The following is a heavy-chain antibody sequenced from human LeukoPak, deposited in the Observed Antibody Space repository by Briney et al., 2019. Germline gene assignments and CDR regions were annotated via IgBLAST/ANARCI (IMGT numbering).Heavy chain of an antibody. Sequence: ASVKVSCKASGYTFTGYYMHWVRQAPGQGLEWMGWINPNSGGTNYAQKFQGRVTMTRDTSISTAYMELSRLRSDDTAVYYCARGLKAYDSGGYYYGGRGYYFDYWGQGTLVTVSS. CDR1: GYTFTGYY. V-gene: IGHV1-2*02. J-gene: IGHJ4*02. CDR2: INPNSGGT. D-gene: IGHD3-22*01. CDR3: ARGLKAYDSGGYYYGGRGYYFDY.